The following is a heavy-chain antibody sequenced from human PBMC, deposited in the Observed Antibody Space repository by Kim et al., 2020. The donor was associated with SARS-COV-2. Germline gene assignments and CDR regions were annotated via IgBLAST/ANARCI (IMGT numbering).Heavy chain of an antibody. CDR1: GFTFNTYW. V-gene: IGHV3-7*03. CDR2: IKQDGNDR. J-gene: IGHJ4*02. CDR3: AGSLAVTGTRRFDF. D-gene: IGHD6-19*01. Sequence: GGSLRLSCAASGFTFNTYWMTWVRQAPGKGLEWVANIKQDGNDRYYVDSVRGRFTISRENAKNSLYLQMNSLRVEDTAVYYCAGSLAVTGTRRFDFWGRGTLVTVSS.